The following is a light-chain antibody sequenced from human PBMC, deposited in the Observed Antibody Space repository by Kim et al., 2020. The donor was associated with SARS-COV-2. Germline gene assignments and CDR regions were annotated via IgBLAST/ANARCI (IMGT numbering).Light chain of an antibody. Sequence: ASISCRSSQSLLHSNGYNYLDWYLQKSGQSPQLLIYLGSNRASGVPDRFSGSGSGTDFTLKISRVEAEDVGVYYCMQALQTPLFTFGPGTKVDIK. CDR2: LGS. CDR3: MQALQTPLFT. J-gene: IGKJ3*01. CDR1: QSLLHSNGYNY. V-gene: IGKV2-28*01.